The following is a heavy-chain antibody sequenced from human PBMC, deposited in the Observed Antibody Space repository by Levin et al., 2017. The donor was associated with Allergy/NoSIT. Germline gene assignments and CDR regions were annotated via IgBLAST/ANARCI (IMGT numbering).Heavy chain of an antibody. Sequence: GESLKISCAASGFTFSNYAMHWVRQAPGKGLEYVSAITGSGGSTFYADSVKGRFTISRDNSKNTLVLQMGSLRVEDMAIYYCARVGYAIGSGMDVWGQGTTVTVSS. CDR2: ITGSGGST. J-gene: IGHJ6*02. CDR3: ARVGYAIGSGMDV. V-gene: IGHV3-64*02. CDR1: GFTFSNYA. D-gene: IGHD2-15*01.